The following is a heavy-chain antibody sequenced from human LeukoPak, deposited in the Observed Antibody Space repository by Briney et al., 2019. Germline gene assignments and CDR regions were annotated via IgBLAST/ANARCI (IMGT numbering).Heavy chain of an antibody. Sequence: SGGSLRLSCAASGFTFSGSVMHWVRQASGKGLEWVGRIRSEANNYATAYVASVKGRFTISRDDSKNTAFLQMNSLKTEDTAVYYCTSNCCSGGSCYLYWGQGTLVTVSS. D-gene: IGHD2-15*01. CDR3: TSNCCSGGSCYLY. J-gene: IGHJ4*02. V-gene: IGHV3-73*01. CDR2: IRSEANNYAT. CDR1: GFTFSGSV.